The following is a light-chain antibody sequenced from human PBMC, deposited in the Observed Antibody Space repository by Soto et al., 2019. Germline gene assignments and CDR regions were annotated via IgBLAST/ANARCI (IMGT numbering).Light chain of an antibody. V-gene: IGLV2-14*01. CDR1: SSDVGGYNH. J-gene: IGLJ1*01. CDR2: EVS. Sequence: QSALTQPASVSGSPGQSITISCTGSSSDVGGYNHVSWYQQHPGKAPKLMIYEVSNRPSGVSNRFSGSKSGNTASLTISGLQAEDEADYYCSSYTSISTYVFGTGTKVTVL. CDR3: SSYTSISTYV.